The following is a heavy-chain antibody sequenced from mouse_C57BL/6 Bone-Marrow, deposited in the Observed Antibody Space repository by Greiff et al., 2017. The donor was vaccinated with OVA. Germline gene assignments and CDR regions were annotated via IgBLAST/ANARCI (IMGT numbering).Heavy chain of an antibody. V-gene: IGHV3-6*01. Sequence: EVKLEESGPGLVKPSQSLSLTCSVTGYSITSGYYWTWIRQFPGNKLEWMGYISYDGSNNYNPSLKNRISITRDTSKNQFFLKLNSVTTEDTATYYCAGPYYGSSYPVAYWGQGTLVTVSA. CDR3: AGPYYGSSYPVAY. D-gene: IGHD1-1*01. J-gene: IGHJ3*01. CDR1: GYSITSGYY. CDR2: ISYDGSN.